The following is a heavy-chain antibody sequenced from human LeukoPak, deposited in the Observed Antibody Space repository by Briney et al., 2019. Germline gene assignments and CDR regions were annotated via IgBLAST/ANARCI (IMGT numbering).Heavy chain of an antibody. Sequence: GGSLRLSCAASGFTFSRYSMNWVRQAPGKGLEWVSSISISSNYIYYPDSLKGRFTISRDNSKNTLYLQMNSLRAEDTAVYYCAKGVRGWTNIDYWGQGTLVTVSS. J-gene: IGHJ4*02. CDR2: ISISSNYI. CDR1: GFTFSRYS. D-gene: IGHD4-23*01. V-gene: IGHV3-21*04. CDR3: AKGVRGWTNIDY.